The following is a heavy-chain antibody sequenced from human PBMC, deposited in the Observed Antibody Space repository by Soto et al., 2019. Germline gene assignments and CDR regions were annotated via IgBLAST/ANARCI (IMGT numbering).Heavy chain of an antibody. V-gene: IGHV4-59*12. CDR3: ARSSQYSYDSSEGNFDS. D-gene: IGHD3-22*01. Sequence: PSETLSLTCTVSGGSISSYYWSWILQPPGKGLEWIGYSYYSGSTNYNPSLKSRVTISVDTSKNQFSLKLSSVTAADTAVYYCARSSQYSYDSSEGNFDSWGRGTLVTVSS. CDR1: GGSISSYY. J-gene: IGHJ4*02. CDR2: SYYSGST.